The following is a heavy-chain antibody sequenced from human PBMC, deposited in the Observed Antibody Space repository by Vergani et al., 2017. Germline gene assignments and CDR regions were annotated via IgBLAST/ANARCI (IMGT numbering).Heavy chain of an antibody. Sequence: EVQLVESGGGLVQPGGSLRLSCAASGFIVSSHYMHWVRQAPGTGLEWVSLLYSGGSTYYADSVKGRFTISRDNSKNTLYLQMNSLRAEDTAVYYCAKFPGSSSSVDYWGQGTLVTVSS. D-gene: IGHD6-6*01. CDR3: AKFPGSSSSVDY. CDR2: LYSGGST. CDR1: GFIVSSHY. V-gene: IGHV3-66*02. J-gene: IGHJ4*02.